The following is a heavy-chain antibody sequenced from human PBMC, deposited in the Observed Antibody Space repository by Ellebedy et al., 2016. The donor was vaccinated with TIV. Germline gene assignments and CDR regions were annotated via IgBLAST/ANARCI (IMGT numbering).Heavy chain of an antibody. V-gene: IGHV4-59*01. Sequence: MPSETLSPTCTVPGDSTRSYYWSWTRQPPGKGLEWIGYIYYSGSTNYNPSLKSRVTISIDTSKNQFSLRLSSVTDADTAVYYCARREGYYGSGSYYANWGQGTLVTVSS. CDR3: ARREGYYGSGSYYAN. J-gene: IGHJ4*02. CDR2: IYYSGST. D-gene: IGHD3-10*01. CDR1: GDSTRSYY.